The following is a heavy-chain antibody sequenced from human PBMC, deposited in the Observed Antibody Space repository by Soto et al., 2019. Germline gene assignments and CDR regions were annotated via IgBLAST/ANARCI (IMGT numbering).Heavy chain of an antibody. J-gene: IGHJ4*02. V-gene: IGHV4-34*01. CDR2: INHSGST. CDR1: GGSFSGYY. CDR3: ARGAGDDTAMPRSLDY. Sequence: SETLSLTCAVYGGSFSGYYWSWIRQPPGKGLEWIGEINHSGSTNYNPSLKSRVTISVDTSKNQFSLKLISVTAAETAVYYCARGAGDDTAMPRSLDYWGQGTLVTVSS. D-gene: IGHD5-18*01.